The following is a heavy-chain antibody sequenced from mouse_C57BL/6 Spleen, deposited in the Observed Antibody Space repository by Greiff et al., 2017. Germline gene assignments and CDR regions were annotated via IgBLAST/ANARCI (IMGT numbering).Heavy chain of an antibody. V-gene: IGHV5-9-1*02. CDR1: GFTFSSYA. Sequence: EVKVVESGEGLVKPGGSLKLSCAASGFTFSSYAMSWVRQTPEKRLEWVAYISSGGDYIYYADTVKGRFTISRDNARNTLYLQMSSLKSEDTAMYYCTRGNYSNNYYAMDYWGQGTSVTVSS. CDR2: ISSGGDYI. J-gene: IGHJ4*01. D-gene: IGHD2-5*01. CDR3: TRGNYSNNYYAMDY.